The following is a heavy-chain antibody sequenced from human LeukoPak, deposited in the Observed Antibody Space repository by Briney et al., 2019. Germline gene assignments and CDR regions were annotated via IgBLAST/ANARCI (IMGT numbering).Heavy chain of an antibody. CDR1: GFTFSSYA. J-gene: IGHJ4*02. CDR2: ISGSGGST. CDR3: AKDCSGGSCPVMV. Sequence: AGGSLRLSCAASGFTFSSYAMSWVRQAPGKGLEWVSAISGSGGSTYHADSVKGRFTISRDNSKNTLYLQMNSRRAEDTAVYYCAKDCSGGSCPVMVRGQGTLVTVSS. V-gene: IGHV3-23*01. D-gene: IGHD2-15*01.